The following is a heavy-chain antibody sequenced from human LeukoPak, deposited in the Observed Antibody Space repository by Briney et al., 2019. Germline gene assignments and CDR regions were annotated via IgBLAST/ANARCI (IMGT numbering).Heavy chain of an antibody. J-gene: IGHJ4*02. Sequence: GGSLRLSCAASGFTFSSYGMSWVRQAPGKGLGWVSRINSDGSSTRYADSVKGRFTISRDNAKNTLYLQMNSLRAEDTAVYYCAYYYGSGSTRGYYFDYWGQGTLVTVSS. CDR1: GFTFSSYG. D-gene: IGHD3-10*01. CDR3: AYYYGSGSTRGYYFDY. V-gene: IGHV3-74*01. CDR2: INSDGSST.